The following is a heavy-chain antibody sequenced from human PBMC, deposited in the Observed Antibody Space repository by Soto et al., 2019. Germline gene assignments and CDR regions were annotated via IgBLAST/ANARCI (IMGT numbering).Heavy chain of an antibody. CDR2: INPSGGST. J-gene: IGHJ5*02. CDR1: GYTFTSYY. D-gene: IGHD2-2*01. Sequence: ASVKVSCKASGYTFTSYYMHWVRQAPGQGLEWMGIINPSGGSTSYAQKFQGRVTMTRDTSTSTVYMELSSLRSEDTAVYYCARGARPRYCSSTSCYPFDPWFDPWGQGTLVTVSS. V-gene: IGHV1-46*01. CDR3: ARGARPRYCSSTSCYPFDPWFDP.